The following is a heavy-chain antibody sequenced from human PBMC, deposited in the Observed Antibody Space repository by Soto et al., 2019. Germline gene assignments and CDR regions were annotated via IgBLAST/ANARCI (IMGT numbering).Heavy chain of an antibody. J-gene: IGHJ5*02. CDR2: ISGSSDNT. V-gene: IGHV3-11*06. CDR1: GFTFSDYY. D-gene: IGHD3-22*01. CDR3: ATITMMT. Sequence: QVQLVESGGGLVKPGGSLRLSCAAAGFTFSDYYMSWIRQAPGKGLEWLSYISGSSDNTNYADSVKGRFTISRDNAKKSLYLEMNSLRAEDTAVYYCATITMMTWGQGTLVTVSS.